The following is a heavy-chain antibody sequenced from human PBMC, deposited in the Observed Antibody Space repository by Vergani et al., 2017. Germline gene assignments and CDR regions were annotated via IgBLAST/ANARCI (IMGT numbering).Heavy chain of an antibody. CDR2: IKYDGSKK. CDR1: GFTFSNLW. D-gene: IGHD5-18*01. Sequence: EVQLVASGGGLVQRGGSLRLSCEASGFTFSNLWMTWVRQAPGKGLEWVANIKYDGSKKNYVDSVKGRFTISRDNAKKSLYLQMNNLRVEDTAVYFCARSPHGYTSSGYISQFDPGRQGTLVTVSS. V-gene: IGHV3-7*01. CDR3: ARSPHGYTSSGYISQFDP. J-gene: IGHJ5*02.